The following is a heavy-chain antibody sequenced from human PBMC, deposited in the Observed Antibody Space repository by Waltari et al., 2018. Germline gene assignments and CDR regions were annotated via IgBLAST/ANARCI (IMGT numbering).Heavy chain of an antibody. CDR3: ATYIGASVGTAAFDV. D-gene: IGHD5-12*01. CDR1: GVSITSNRPY. J-gene: IGHJ3*01. CDR2: LSYSGVT. Sequence: QVQVQESGPGLVKPSETLSLTCSVSGVSITSNRPYWGWIRQPPGQGLEWIGTLSYSGVTYSSPSLRSRVTISGDTSKNQLSLTLGSVTAADTAVYYCATYIGASVGTAAFDVWGQGTTVTVSS. V-gene: IGHV4-39*01.